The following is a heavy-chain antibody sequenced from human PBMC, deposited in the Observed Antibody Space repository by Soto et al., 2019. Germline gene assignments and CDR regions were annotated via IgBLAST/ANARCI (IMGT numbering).Heavy chain of an antibody. Sequence: SVKVSCKASGGTFSSYAISWVRQAPGQGLEWMGGIIPIFGTANYAQKFQGRVTITADESTSTAYMELSSLRSEDTAVYYCARGRDGYNFNFDYWGQGTLVTVSS. CDR2: IIPIFGTA. V-gene: IGHV1-69*13. D-gene: IGHD1-1*01. CDR1: GGTFSSYA. CDR3: ARGRDGYNFNFDY. J-gene: IGHJ4*02.